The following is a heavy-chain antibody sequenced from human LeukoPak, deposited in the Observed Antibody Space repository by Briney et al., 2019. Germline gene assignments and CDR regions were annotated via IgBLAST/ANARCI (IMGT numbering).Heavy chain of an antibody. CDR1: GITFSGYW. Sequence: GGSLILSCTASGITFSGYWMSWVRQPPGKGLDWVPNIKQAGNEKYYVDSVKGLFTISIDDAKKRVYLQMNRLRADDTAVYYCPRDRGPFDYWGQGTLVPVSS. D-gene: IGHD3-10*01. V-gene: IGHV3-7*01. J-gene: IGHJ4*02. CDR2: IKQAGNEK. CDR3: PRDRGPFDY.